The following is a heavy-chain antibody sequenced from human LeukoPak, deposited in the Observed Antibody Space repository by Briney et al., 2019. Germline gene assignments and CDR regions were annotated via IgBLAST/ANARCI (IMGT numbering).Heavy chain of an antibody. CDR3: ARGSGYFDH. J-gene: IGHJ4*02. Sequence: GKSLRLSCAASGFTFKNFAMHWVRQAPGKGLAWVTLISSDESRQNYADSVTGRFTISRDNSRNTLFLQMNSLRPEDTAVYYCARGSGYFDHWGQGTLVTVSS. CDR2: ISSDESRQ. D-gene: IGHD3-3*01. CDR1: GFTFKNFA. V-gene: IGHV3-30*04.